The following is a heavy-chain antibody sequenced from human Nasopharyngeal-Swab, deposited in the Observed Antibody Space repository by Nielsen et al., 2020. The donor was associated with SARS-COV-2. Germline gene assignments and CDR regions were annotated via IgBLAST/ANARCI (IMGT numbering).Heavy chain of an antibody. CDR2: ISSSSSYI. CDR1: GFTFSSYS. D-gene: IGHD2-2*03. V-gene: IGHV3-21*01. CDR3: ARDGHSTSFGYGDYYYYMDV. Sequence: GGSLRLSCAASGFTFSSYSMNWVRQAPGKGLEWVSSISSSSSYIYYADSVKGRFTISRDNAKNSLYLQMNSLRAEDTAVYYCARDGHSTSFGYGDYYYYMDVWGKGTTVTVPS. J-gene: IGHJ6*03.